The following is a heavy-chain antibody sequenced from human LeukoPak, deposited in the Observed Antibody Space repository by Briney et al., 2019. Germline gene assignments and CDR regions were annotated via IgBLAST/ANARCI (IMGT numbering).Heavy chain of an antibody. CDR2: ISSSSSYI. D-gene: IGHD6-19*01. CDR1: GFTFSSYS. Sequence: PGGSLRLSCAASGFTFSSYSMNWVRQAPGRGLEWVSSISSSSSYIYYADSVKGRFTISRDNSKNTLYLQMNSLRAEDTAVYYCAKDQDRLSSGNFDYWGQGTLVTVSS. J-gene: IGHJ4*02. V-gene: IGHV3-21*04. CDR3: AKDQDRLSSGNFDY.